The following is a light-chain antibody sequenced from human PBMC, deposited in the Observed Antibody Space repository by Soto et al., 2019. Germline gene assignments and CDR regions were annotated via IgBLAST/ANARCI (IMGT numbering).Light chain of an antibody. V-gene: IGKV3-15*01. J-gene: IGKJ1*01. CDR2: GAS. Sequence: EIVMTQPPATLSVSPGERATLSCRASQSVNSKLAWYQQKPGRAPRLLIYGASTRATGIPARFSGSGSGTEFTLTISSLQSEDFAVYYCQQYNKWWTLGQGTKVDI. CDR3: QQYNKWWT. CDR1: QSVNSK.